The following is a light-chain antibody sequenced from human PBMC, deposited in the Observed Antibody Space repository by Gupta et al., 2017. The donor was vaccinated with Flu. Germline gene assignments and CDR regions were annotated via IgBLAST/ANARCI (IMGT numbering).Light chain of an antibody. V-gene: IGKV3-11*01. CDR2: DAS. Sequence: DIVLTQSPATLSLSPGERATFSCRASEIISTYLAWYQQKPGQAPRLLIYDASKRATGIPARFSGSGSGTDFTLTSTSREPEDFAVYYWQQRYSWITFGQGTRLEI. CDR1: EIISTY. CDR3: QQRYSWIT. J-gene: IGKJ5*01.